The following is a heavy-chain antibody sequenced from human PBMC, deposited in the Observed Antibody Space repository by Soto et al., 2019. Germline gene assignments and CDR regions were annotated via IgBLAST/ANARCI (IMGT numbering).Heavy chain of an antibody. CDR2: IWYDGSNK. V-gene: IGHV3-33*01. Sequence: QVQLVESGGGVVQPERSLRLSCAASGFTFSSYGMHWVRQAPGKGLEWVAVIWYDGSNKYYADSVKGRFTISRDNSKNPLYLQMNSLRAEDTAVYYCARVRGGCSGGSCYSSGIDYWGQGTLVTVSS. CDR3: ARVRGGCSGGSCYSSGIDY. CDR1: GFTFSSYG. D-gene: IGHD2-15*01. J-gene: IGHJ4*02.